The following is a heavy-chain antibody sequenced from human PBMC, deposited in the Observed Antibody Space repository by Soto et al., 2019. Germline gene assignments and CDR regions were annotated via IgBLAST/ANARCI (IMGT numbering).Heavy chain of an antibody. J-gene: IGHJ6*02. CDR3: ARGGRYTYGYGDYSYGMDV. CDR1: GFSFGDYA. V-gene: IGHV3-23*01. CDR2: ISGTGSRT. Sequence: LRLSCAASGFSFGDYAMSWVRQAPGKGLEWVSGISGTGSRTSYADSVRGRFTISRDNVNNTLSLQMDSLRAEDTAVYYCARGGRYTYGYGDYSYGMDVWGQGTTVTVSS. D-gene: IGHD5-18*01.